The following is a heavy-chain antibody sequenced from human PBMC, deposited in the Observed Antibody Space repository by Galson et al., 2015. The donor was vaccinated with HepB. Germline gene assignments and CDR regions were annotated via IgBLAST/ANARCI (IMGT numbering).Heavy chain of an antibody. V-gene: IGHV3-53*01. CDR3: ARDSFPSY. CDR1: GFTVSSNY. CDR2: IYSGGST. J-gene: IGHJ4*02. Sequence: SLRLSCAASGFTVSSNYMSWVRQTPGKGLEWVSVIYSGGSTYYADSVKGRFAISRDNSKNTVYLQMNSLRAEDTAMYYCARDSFPSYWGQGTLVTVSS. D-gene: IGHD2-21*01.